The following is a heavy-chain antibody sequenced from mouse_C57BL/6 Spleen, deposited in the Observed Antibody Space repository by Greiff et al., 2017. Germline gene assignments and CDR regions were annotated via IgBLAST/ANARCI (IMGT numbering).Heavy chain of an antibody. V-gene: IGHV1-64*01. CDR1: GYTFTSYW. CDR3: ARSGYYSNFWYCDV. J-gene: IGHJ1*03. CDR2: IHPNSGST. D-gene: IGHD2-5*01. Sequence: QVQLQQPGAELVKPGASVKLSCKASGYTFTSYWMHWVKQRPGQGLEWIGMIHPNSGSTNYNEKFKSKATLTVDKSSSTAYMQLSSLTSEDSAVYYCARSGYYSNFWYCDVWGTGTTVTVSS.